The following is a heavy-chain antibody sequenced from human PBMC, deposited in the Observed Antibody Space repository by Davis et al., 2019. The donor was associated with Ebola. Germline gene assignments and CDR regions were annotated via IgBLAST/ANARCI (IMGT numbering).Heavy chain of an antibody. D-gene: IGHD5-18*01. J-gene: IGHJ6*02. Sequence: ASVKVSCKASGYTFTSYGISWVRQAPGQGLEWMGWISAYNGNTNYAQKLQGRVTMTTDTSTSTAYMELRSLRSDDTAVYYCARGVDTAMVILDYYGMDVWGQGTTVTVSS. CDR2: ISAYNGNT. CDR1: GYTFTSYG. V-gene: IGHV1-18*01. CDR3: ARGVDTAMVILDYYGMDV.